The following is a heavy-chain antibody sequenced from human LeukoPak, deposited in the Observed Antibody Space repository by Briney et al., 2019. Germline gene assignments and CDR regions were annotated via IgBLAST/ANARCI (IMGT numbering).Heavy chain of an antibody. J-gene: IGHJ5*02. CDR1: GGSISSYY. D-gene: IGHD3-10*01. V-gene: IGHV4-59*01. Sequence: PSETLSLTCTVSGGSISSYYWSWIRQPPGKGLEWIGYIYYSGSTNYNPSLKSRVTISVDTSKNQFSLKLSSVTAADTAVYYCARRSESHYYGSGSYYKGGFDPWGQGTLVTVSS. CDR3: ARRSESHYYGSGSYYKGGFDP. CDR2: IYYSGST.